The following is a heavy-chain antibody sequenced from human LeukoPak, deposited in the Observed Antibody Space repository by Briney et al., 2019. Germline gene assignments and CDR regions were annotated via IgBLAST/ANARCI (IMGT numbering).Heavy chain of an antibody. D-gene: IGHD7-27*01. J-gene: IGHJ6*02. CDR3: ATYTHWVAGDV. CDR2: IKKDGSVK. V-gene: IGHV3-7*01. CDR1: GFSFSDSW. Sequence: GGSLRLSCVASGFSFSDSWMSWVRQAPGKGLEWVADIKKDGSVKEYVDSVRGRFTISRDNAKNTLYLQMDSLRAEDTAVYYCATYTHWVAGDVWGQGTTVSVSS.